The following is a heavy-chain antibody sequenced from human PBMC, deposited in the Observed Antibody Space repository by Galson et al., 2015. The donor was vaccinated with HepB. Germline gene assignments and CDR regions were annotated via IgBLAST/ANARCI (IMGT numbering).Heavy chain of an antibody. Sequence: SLRLSCAASGFTFSNYPIHWVRQAPGKGLEWVSVIYSGGSTYYADSVKGRFTISRDNSKDTLYLQMNSLRAEDTAVYYCARETGKRTNGYYYYYYMDVWGKGTTVTVSS. J-gene: IGHJ6*03. V-gene: IGHV3-53*01. CDR1: GFTFSNYP. D-gene: IGHD1-1*01. CDR2: IYSGGST. CDR3: ARETGKRTNGYYYYYYMDV.